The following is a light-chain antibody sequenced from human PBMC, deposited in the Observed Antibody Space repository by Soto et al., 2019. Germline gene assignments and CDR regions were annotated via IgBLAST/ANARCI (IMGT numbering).Light chain of an antibody. CDR1: ESISNY. J-gene: IGKJ1*01. V-gene: IGKV1-39*01. Sequence: DIQMTQSPSSMSASVGDRFTITCRASESISNYLHRYQQKPGKAPKLLMFAASSLQSGVPSRFSGGGSGTAFTLTISSLQPEDFATYYCQQSYSTPRTFGQGTKVEIK. CDR3: QQSYSTPRT. CDR2: AAS.